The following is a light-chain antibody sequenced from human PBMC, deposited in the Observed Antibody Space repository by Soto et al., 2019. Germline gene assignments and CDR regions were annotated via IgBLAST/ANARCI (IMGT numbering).Light chain of an antibody. CDR3: CSYAGSPYV. CDR2: DVS. Sequence: QSALTQPRSASGSPGQSVTISCTGTSSDVGRYNYVSGYQHHRGKAPKLMLYDVSTRPSGVPDRFSGSKSGTTASLPISGLQAEDEADYYCCSYAGSPYVFGTGTKVTVL. V-gene: IGLV2-11*01. CDR1: SSDVGRYNY. J-gene: IGLJ1*01.